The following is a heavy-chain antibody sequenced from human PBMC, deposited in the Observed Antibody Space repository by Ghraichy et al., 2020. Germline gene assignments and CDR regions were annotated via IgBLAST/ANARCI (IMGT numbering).Heavy chain of an antibody. CDR1: GFTFSSYA. CDR3: ARETPYYYGMDV. CDR2: ISYDGSNK. V-gene: IGHV3-30*04. Sequence: GGSLRLSCAASGFTFSSYAMHWVRQAPGKGLEWVAVISYDGSNKYYADSVKGRFTISRDNSKNTLYLQMNSLRAEDTAVYYCARETPYYYGMDVWGQGTTVTGSS. J-gene: IGHJ6*02.